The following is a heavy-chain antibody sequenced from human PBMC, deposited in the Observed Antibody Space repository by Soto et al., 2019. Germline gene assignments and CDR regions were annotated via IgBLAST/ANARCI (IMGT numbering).Heavy chain of an antibody. D-gene: IGHD6-19*01. V-gene: IGHV3-33*01. Sequence: QVQLVESGGGVVQPGRSLRLSCAASGFTFSSYGMHWVRQAPGKGLEWVAVIWYDGSNKYYADSVKGRFTISRDNRKNSLFLQMNSLRDDDTGVYFCARDRGSSGMFELDVWGPGTLVTVSS. J-gene: IGHJ3*01. CDR3: ARDRGSSGMFELDV. CDR2: IWYDGSNK. CDR1: GFTFSSYG.